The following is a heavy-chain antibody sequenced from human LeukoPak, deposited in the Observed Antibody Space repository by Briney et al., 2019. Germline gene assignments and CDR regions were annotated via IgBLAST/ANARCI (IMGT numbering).Heavy chain of an antibody. D-gene: IGHD6-19*01. J-gene: IGHJ4*02. V-gene: IGHV4-34*01. CDR3: ARAGGSGLIDY. CDR2: INHSGST. Sequence: SETLSLTCAVYGGSFSGYYWSWIRQPPGKGLEWIGEINHSGSTNYNPSLKSRVTISVDTSKNQFSLKLSSVTAADTAVYYCARAGGSGLIDYWGQGTLVTASS. CDR1: GGSFSGYY.